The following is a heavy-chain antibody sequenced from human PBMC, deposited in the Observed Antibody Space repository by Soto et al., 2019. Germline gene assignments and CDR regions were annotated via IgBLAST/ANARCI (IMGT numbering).Heavy chain of an antibody. J-gene: IGHJ5*02. CDR3: ATDENTGRGFDP. CDR2: IYYSGST. D-gene: IGHD1-26*01. CDR1: GGSISSGGYS. V-gene: IGHV4-30-2*01. Sequence: SETLSLTCAVSGGSISSGGYSWSWIRQPPGKGLEWIGYIYYSGSTYYNPSLKSRVTISVDRSKNQFSLKLSSVTAADTAVYYCATDENTGRGFDPWGQGTLVTVSS.